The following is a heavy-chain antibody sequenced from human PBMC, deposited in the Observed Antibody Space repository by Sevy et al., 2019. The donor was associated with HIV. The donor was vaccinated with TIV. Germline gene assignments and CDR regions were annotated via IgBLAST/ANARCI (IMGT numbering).Heavy chain of an antibody. V-gene: IGHV3-7*03. J-gene: IGHJ4*02. D-gene: IGHD2-21*02. CDR1: GFTFSSYW. Sequence: GGSLRLSCEGSGFTFSSYWMSWVRQAPGKGLEWVDNIKQDGSEKYYVDSVKGRFTISRDNAKNSLYLKMNSLRAEDTAFYYCARDTAFVDSWGQGTLVTVSS. CDR3: ARDTAFVDS. CDR2: IKQDGSEK.